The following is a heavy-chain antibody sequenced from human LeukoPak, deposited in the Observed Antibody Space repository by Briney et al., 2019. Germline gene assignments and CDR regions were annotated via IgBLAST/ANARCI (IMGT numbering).Heavy chain of an antibody. CDR3: ARQGSYYGSGSQFDY. CDR1: GGSISSYY. CDR2: IYTSGST. D-gene: IGHD3-10*01. V-gene: IGHV4-4*07. Sequence: PSETLSLTCTVSGGSISSYYWSWIRQPAGKGLEWIGRIYTSGSTNYNPSLKSRVTMSVDTSKNQFSLKLSSVTAADTAVYYCARQGSYYGSGSQFDYWGQGTLVTVSS. J-gene: IGHJ4*02.